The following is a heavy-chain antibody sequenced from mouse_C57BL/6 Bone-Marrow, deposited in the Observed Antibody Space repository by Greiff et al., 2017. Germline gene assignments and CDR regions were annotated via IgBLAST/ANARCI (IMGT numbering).Heavy chain of an antibody. CDR1: GFTFSSYG. J-gene: IGHJ3*01. Sequence: VQLKESGGDLVKPGGSLKLSCAASGFTFSSYGMSWVRQTPDKRLEWVATISSGGSYTYYPDSVKGRFTISRDNAKNTLYLQMSSLKSEDTAMYYCARHYDYGGSWFAYWGQGTLVTVSA. V-gene: IGHV5-6*01. CDR3: ARHYDYGGSWFAY. CDR2: ISSGGSYT. D-gene: IGHD2-4*01.